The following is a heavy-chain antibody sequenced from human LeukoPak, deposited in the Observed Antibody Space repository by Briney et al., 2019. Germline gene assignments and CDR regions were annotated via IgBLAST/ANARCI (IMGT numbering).Heavy chain of an antibody. J-gene: IGHJ4*02. Sequence: GASVKVSCKASGYTFSRYGISWVRQAPGQGLEWMGWISAYNGNTNYAQKLQGRVTMTTDTSTSTAYVELRSLRSDDTAVYYCARDATYSYGFGYWGQGTLVTVSS. CDR3: ARDATYSYGFGY. V-gene: IGHV1-18*01. CDR2: ISAYNGNT. CDR1: GYTFSRYG. D-gene: IGHD5-18*01.